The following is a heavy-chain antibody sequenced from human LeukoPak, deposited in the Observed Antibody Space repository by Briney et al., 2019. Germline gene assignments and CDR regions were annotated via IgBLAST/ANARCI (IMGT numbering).Heavy chain of an antibody. J-gene: IGHJ2*01. CDR3: AKGRVPGGYWYFDL. V-gene: IGHV3-23*01. CDR1: GFTFSSYA. Sequence: GASLRLSCAASGFTFSSYAMSWVRQAPGKGLEWVSAISGSGGSTYYADSVKGRFTISRDNSKNTLYLQMNSLRAEDTAVYYCAKGRVPGGYWYFDLWGRGTLVTVSS. D-gene: IGHD2-15*01. CDR2: ISGSGGST.